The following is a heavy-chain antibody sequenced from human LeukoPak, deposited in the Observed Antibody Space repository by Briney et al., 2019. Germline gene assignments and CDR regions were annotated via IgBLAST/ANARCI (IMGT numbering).Heavy chain of an antibody. CDR1: GFTFSSYA. D-gene: IGHD3-22*01. CDR3: ATTYDSGGYLPGTI. Sequence: GGSLRLSCAASGFTFSSYAMSWVRQAPGKGLEWVSYISSSSSSIYYADSVKGRFTVSRDNAKNSLSLQMNSLRDEDTAVYYCATTYDSGGYLPGTIWGQGTMVTVSS. CDR2: ISSSSSSI. V-gene: IGHV3-48*02. J-gene: IGHJ3*02.